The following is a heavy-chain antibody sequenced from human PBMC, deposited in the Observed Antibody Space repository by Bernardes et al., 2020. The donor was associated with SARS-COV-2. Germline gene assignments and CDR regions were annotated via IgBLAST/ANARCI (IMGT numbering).Heavy chain of an antibody. CDR1: GYSFNTYW. J-gene: IGHJ5*02. CDR3: ARGRKPNFGVVDRSPGGALDL. CDR2: NYPGNSKT. V-gene: IGHV5-51*01. Sequence: SLLHSCTGSGYSFNTYWVGWVRQLPGTGLEWMGINYPGNSKTMYSPSFQGQFTISSDKSISTAYLQWNSLKASDNAIYYCARGRKPNFGVVDRSPGGALDLWGQGTLVTVSS. D-gene: IGHD3-3*01.